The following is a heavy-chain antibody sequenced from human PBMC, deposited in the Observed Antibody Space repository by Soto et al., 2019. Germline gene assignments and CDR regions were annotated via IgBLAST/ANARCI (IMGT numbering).Heavy chain of an antibody. D-gene: IGHD1-1*01. Sequence: QVHLQKSGPGLVKPSQTLSLTCTVSGGSISIDDYYWSWIRQPPGEGLEWIGYIYYSGSTYYNPSLKSRVTISVDTSKNQFSLKLSSVTAADTAIYYCARVDHGRRHHWGQGTLVTVSS. CDR2: IYYSGST. J-gene: IGHJ5*02. V-gene: IGHV4-30-4*01. CDR3: ARVDHGRRHH. CDR1: GGSISIDDYY.